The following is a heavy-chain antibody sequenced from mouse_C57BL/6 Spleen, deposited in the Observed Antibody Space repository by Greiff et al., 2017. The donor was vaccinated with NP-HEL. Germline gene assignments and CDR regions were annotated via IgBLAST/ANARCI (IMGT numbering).Heavy chain of an antibody. CDR3: ARGSNYNAMDY. CDR1: GYTFTSYW. D-gene: IGHD1-1*01. CDR2: IYPSDSET. V-gene: IGHV1-61*01. Sequence: QVHVKQPGAELVRPGSSVKLSCKASGYTFTSYWMDWVKQRPGQGLEWIGNIYPSDSETHYNQKFKDKATLTVDKSSSTAYMQLSSLTSEDSAVYYCARGSNYNAMDYWGQGTSVTVSS. J-gene: IGHJ4*01.